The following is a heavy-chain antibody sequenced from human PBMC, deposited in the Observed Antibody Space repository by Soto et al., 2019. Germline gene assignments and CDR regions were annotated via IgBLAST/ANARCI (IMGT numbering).Heavy chain of an antibody. J-gene: IGHJ4*02. D-gene: IGHD3-16*01. V-gene: IGHV4-59*01. CDR3: ARRYGGNFDY. Sequence: SETLSLTCPVSGGSISSYYWSWIRQPSGKGLEWIGYIYYSGSTNYNPSLKSRVTISVDTSKNQFSLKLSSVTAADTAVYYCARRYGGNFDYWGQGTLVTVSS. CDR1: GGSISSYY. CDR2: IYYSGST.